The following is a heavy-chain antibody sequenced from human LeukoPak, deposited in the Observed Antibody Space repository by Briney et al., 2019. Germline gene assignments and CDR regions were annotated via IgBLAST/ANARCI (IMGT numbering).Heavy chain of an antibody. J-gene: IGHJ4*02. CDR1: GFTFSNYA. CDR3: AKDGSSTSCFPDY. D-gene: IGHD2-2*01. Sequence: GGSLRLSCAASGFTFSNYAFHRVRQAPGKGLEWLAFISYDGNTKYYADSVKGRFTVSRDDSKITLYLQMNSLRAEDTAVYYCAKDGSSTSCFPDYWGQGTLVTVSS. CDR2: ISYDGNTK. V-gene: IGHV3-30-3*01.